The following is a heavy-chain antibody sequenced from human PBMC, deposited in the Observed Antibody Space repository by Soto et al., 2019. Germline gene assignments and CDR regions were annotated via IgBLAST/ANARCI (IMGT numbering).Heavy chain of an antibody. D-gene: IGHD3-22*01. CDR1: GYSFTSYW. Sequence: EVQLVQSGAEVKKPGESLKISCKGSGYSFTSYWIGWVRQMPGKGLEWMGIIYPGDSDTRYSPSFQGQVTISADKSISTAYLQWSSLKASDTAMYYCARAFSTYYDSSGYYPNWFDPWGQGTLVTVSS. CDR3: ARAFSTYYDSSGYYPNWFDP. CDR2: IYPGDSDT. V-gene: IGHV5-51*01. J-gene: IGHJ5*02.